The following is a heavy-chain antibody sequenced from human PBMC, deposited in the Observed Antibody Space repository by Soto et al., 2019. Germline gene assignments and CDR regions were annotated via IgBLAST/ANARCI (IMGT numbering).Heavy chain of an antibody. CDR1: GGSISSYY. Sequence: KSSETLSLSCTVSGGSISSYYWSWIRQPAGKGLEWIGCIYTSGSTNYNPSLKSGVTMSVDTSKNQFSLKLSSVTAADTAVYYCAREGYCSGGSCYAYAFDIWGQGTMVTVSS. D-gene: IGHD2-15*01. CDR3: AREGYCSGGSCYAYAFDI. J-gene: IGHJ3*02. V-gene: IGHV4-4*07. CDR2: IYTSGST.